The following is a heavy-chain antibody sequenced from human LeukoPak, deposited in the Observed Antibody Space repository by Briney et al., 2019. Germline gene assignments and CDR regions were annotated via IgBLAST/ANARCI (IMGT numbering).Heavy chain of an antibody. Sequence: GGSLRLSCAASGFTFSNYYMSWIRQAPGKGLEWVSYISSSGSTIYYADSVKGRFTISRDNAKTALYLQMNSLRAEDTAVYYCARDSPYGGYFDLWGRGTLVTVSS. V-gene: IGHV3-11*04. D-gene: IGHD4-17*01. CDR3: ARDSPYGGYFDL. CDR2: ISSSGSTI. J-gene: IGHJ2*01. CDR1: GFTFSNYY.